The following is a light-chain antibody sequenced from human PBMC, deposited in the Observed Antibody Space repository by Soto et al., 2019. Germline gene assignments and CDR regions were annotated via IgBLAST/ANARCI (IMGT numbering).Light chain of an antibody. CDR1: QSVSSSY. CDR3: QQYGSSPGT. J-gene: IGKJ1*01. Sequence: EIVLTQSPCTLSFSPGERSTLSCRASQSVSSSYLAWSQQKPGQAPRLLIYGASSRATGIPDRFSGSGSGTDFTLTISRLEPEDFAVYYCQQYGSSPGTFGQGTKVDIK. CDR2: GAS. V-gene: IGKV3-20*01.